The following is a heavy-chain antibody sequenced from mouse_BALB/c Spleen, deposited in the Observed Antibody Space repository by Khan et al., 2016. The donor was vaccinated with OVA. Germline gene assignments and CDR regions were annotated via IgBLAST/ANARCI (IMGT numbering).Heavy chain of an antibody. Sequence: QVQLQQSGPELVKPGASVKMSCKASGYTFTDFLINWVKQRTGQGLEWLGQIFPGSDTSYYNEKFKGKATLTADKSSNTASMQLSSLTSEDSAVYCCVRSGCGSLVYWGQGTTLT. J-gene: IGHJ2*01. D-gene: IGHD1-1*02. CDR2: IFPGSDTS. CDR1: GYTFTDFL. CDR3: VRSGCGSLVY. V-gene: IGHV1-77*01.